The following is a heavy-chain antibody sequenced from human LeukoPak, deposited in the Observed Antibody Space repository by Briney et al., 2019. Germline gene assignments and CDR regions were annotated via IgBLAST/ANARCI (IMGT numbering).Heavy chain of an antibody. CDR2: INGNSVGST. Sequence: GTSVKVSCKASGYRFTGYHIHWVRQAPGQGLEWMGWINGNSVGSTKYARKFQGRVTMTRDASISTAYMELNRLTSDDTAVYYCATGVVVIPAARNFWGQGTLVAVPS. CDR3: ATGVVVIPAARNF. CDR1: GYRFTGYH. D-gene: IGHD2-2*01. J-gene: IGHJ4*02. V-gene: IGHV1-2*02.